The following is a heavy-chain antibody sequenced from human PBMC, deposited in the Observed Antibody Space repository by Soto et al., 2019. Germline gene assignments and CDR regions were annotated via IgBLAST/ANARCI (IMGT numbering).Heavy chain of an antibody. V-gene: IGHV1-2*04. Sequence: QVQLVQSGAEVKKPGASVKVSCKASGYTFTGYYMHWVRQAPGQGLEWMGWINPNSGGTNYAQKFQGWVTMTRDTSISTAYMELSRLRSDDTAVDYCARGKGAAAGRSGDGMDVWGQGTTVTVSS. CDR1: GYTFTGYY. J-gene: IGHJ6*02. CDR2: INPNSGGT. CDR3: ARGKGAAAGRSGDGMDV. D-gene: IGHD6-13*01.